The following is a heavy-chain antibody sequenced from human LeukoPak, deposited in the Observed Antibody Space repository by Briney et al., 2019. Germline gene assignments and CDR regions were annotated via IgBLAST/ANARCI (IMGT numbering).Heavy chain of an antibody. CDR1: GGSFSGYY. Sequence: SETLSLTCAVSGGSFSGYYWSWIRQPPGKGLEWIGEINHSGSTNYNPSLKSRVTISVDTSKNQFSLKLSSVTAADTAVYYCARGLYVPAAITVFDYWGQGTLVTVSS. CDR3: ARGLYVPAAITVFDY. V-gene: IGHV4-34*01. D-gene: IGHD2-2*02. J-gene: IGHJ4*02. CDR2: INHSGST.